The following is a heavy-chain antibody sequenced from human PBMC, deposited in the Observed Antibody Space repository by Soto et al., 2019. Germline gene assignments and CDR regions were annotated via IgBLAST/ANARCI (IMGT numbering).Heavy chain of an antibody. CDR1: RDTFNSYA. CDR2: IIPVLGTT. V-gene: IGHV1-69*13. J-gene: IGHJ4*02. Sequence: SVKVSWKASRDTFNSYAITWVRQAPGQGLEWMGGIIPVLGTTKYAQKFQGRVTMTADESTSTAYMELSSLRSEDRAVYYCAAGGRDGYIKWGQGTQVTVSS. CDR3: AAGGRDGYIK. D-gene: IGHD6-25*01.